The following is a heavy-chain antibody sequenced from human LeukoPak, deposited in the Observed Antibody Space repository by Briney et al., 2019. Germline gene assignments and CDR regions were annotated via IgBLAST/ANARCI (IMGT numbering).Heavy chain of an antibody. D-gene: IGHD1-26*01. Sequence: PGGSLRLSCAASGFTFSSYWMHWVRQAPGKGLVWVSRINSDGSSTSYADSVKGRFTISRDNAKNRLHLQMNSLRAEDTAVYYCCAGSESYIYWGQGTLVSVSS. J-gene: IGHJ4*02. V-gene: IGHV3-74*01. CDR3: CAGSESYIY. CDR1: GFTFSSYW. CDR2: INSDGSST.